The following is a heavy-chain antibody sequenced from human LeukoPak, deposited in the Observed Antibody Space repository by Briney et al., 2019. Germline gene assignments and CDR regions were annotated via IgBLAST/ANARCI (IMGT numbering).Heavy chain of an antibody. CDR2: IYYSGST. D-gene: IGHD3-22*01. CDR3: ARHTNTLSYYDSSGYSFWAFDI. Sequence: KPSETLSLTCTVSGGSITSGGYYWTWIRQPPGKGLEWIGYIYYSGSTNYNPSLKSRVTISVDTSKNQFSLKLSSVTAADTAVYYCARHTNTLSYYDSSGYSFWAFDIWGQGTMVTVSS. J-gene: IGHJ3*02. CDR1: GGSITSGGYY. V-gene: IGHV4-61*08.